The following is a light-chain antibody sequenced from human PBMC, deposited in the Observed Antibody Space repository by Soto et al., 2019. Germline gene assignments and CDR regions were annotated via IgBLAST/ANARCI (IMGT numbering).Light chain of an antibody. CDR1: QSIGTY. CDR3: QQYNFLPT. V-gene: IGKV3-15*01. Sequence: DIVPIQIPPTQPLSPGERAFVSCRASQSIGTYLAWYQQRPGQAPRLLIYGASTRATGIPARFSGSGSGTGFTLTISSLQSEDFAVYYCQQYNFLPTFGQGTKVDIK. J-gene: IGKJ1*01. CDR2: GAS.